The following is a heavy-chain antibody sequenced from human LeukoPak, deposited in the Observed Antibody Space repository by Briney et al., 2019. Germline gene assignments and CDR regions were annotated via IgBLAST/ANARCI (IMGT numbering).Heavy chain of an antibody. CDR3: AKDTSGWSLT. J-gene: IGHJ5*02. D-gene: IGHD6-19*01. CDR2: ISDTGGAI. Sequence: TGGSLRLSCAASGFTFSGYEMYWVRQAPGKGLEWISYISDTGGAIHYADSVKGRFTISRDNAKNSLYLQMNSLRAEDTAVYYCAKDTSGWSLTWGQGTLVTVSS. V-gene: IGHV3-48*03. CDR1: GFTFSGYE.